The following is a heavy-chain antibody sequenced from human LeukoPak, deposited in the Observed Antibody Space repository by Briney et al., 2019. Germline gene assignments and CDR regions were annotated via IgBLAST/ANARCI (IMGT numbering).Heavy chain of an antibody. Sequence: PGGSLRLSCAASGFTFSSYGMHWVRQAPRQGLEWVALISYDGINKNYADSVKGRFTISRDNSKNTLYLQMNSLRAEDTAVYYCAKDSGGDYYDSLEYFQNWGQGTLVTVSS. CDR2: ISYDGINK. J-gene: IGHJ1*01. CDR1: GFTFSSYG. D-gene: IGHD3-22*01. CDR3: AKDSGGDYYDSLEYFQN. V-gene: IGHV3-30*18.